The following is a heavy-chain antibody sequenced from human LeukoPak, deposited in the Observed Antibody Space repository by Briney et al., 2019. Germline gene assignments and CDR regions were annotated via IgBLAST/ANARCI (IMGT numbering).Heavy chain of an antibody. CDR1: GGSISSYY. CDR3: ARDRAGSSWYNYYYYMDV. CDR2: IYYSGST. J-gene: IGHJ6*03. D-gene: IGHD6-13*01. Sequence: SETLSLTCTVSGGSISSYYWSWIRQPPGKGLEWIGYIYYSGSTNYNPSLKSRVTISVDTSKNQFSLKLSSVTAADTAVYYCARDRAGSSWYNYYYYMDVWGKGTTVTVSS. V-gene: IGHV4-59*01.